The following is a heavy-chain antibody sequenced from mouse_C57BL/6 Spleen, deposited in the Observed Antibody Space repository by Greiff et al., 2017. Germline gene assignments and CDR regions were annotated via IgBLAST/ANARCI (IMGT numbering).Heavy chain of an antibody. CDR3: AREGPVVEGGYAMDY. CDR1: GYTFTSYW. D-gene: IGHD1-1*01. Sequence: QVQLQQPGAELVKPGASVKLSCKASGYTFTSYWMHWVKQRPGQGLEWIGMIHPNSGSTNYNEKFKSKATLTVDKSSSTAYMQRSSLTSEDSAVYYCAREGPVVEGGYAMDYWGQGTSVTVSS. V-gene: IGHV1-64*01. CDR2: IHPNSGST. J-gene: IGHJ4*01.